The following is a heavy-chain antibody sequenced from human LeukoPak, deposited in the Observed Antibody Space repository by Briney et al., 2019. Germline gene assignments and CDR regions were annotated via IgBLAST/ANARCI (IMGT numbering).Heavy chain of an antibody. D-gene: IGHD1-26*01. CDR2: ISTGSTYI. J-gene: IGHJ4*02. V-gene: IGHV3-21*01. CDR3: ARDGASLGAQFDY. CDR1: GFTFNSYT. Sequence: GGSLRLSCAASGFTFNSYTMTWVRQAPGKGLEWVSSISTGSTYIYYADSVKGRFTISRDNAKNSLYLQMNSLRAEDTAVYYCARDGASLGAQFDYWGQGTLVAVSS.